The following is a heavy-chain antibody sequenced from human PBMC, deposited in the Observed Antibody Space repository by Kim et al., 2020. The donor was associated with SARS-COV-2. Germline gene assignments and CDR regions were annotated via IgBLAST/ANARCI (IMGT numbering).Heavy chain of an antibody. CDR3: ARAGDYDTSGYYGFFHH. J-gene: IGHJ1*01. V-gene: IGHV3-74*01. D-gene: IGHD3-22*01. Sequence: VKGRFTISRDNAKNTLYLQMNSLRPEDTAVYYCARAGDYDTSGYYGFFHHWCQGAMVTVSS.